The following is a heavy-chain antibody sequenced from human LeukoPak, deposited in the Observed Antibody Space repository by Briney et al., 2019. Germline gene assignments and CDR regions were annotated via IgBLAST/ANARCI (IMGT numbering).Heavy chain of an antibody. V-gene: IGHV3-23*01. CDR1: GFTFSSYA. CDR2: ISGSGGST. D-gene: IGHD3-22*01. CDR3: AKGGSSSGYYSPFDY. J-gene: IGHJ4*02. Sequence: PGGSLRLSCAASGFTFSSYAMSWVRQAPGKGLEWVSAISGSGGSTYYADSVKGQFTISRDNSKNTLYLQMNSLRAEDTAVYYCAKGGSSSGYYSPFDYWGQGTLVTVSS.